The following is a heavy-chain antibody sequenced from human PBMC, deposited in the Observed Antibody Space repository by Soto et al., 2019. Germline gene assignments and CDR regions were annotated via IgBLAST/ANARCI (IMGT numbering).Heavy chain of an antibody. J-gene: IGHJ3*02. V-gene: IGHV3-30-3*01. CDR1: GFTFSSYA. Sequence: GGSLRLSCAASGFTFSSYAMHWVRQAPGKGLEWVAVISYDGSNKYYADSVKGRFTISRDNSKNTLYLQMNSLRAEDTAVYYCARLAKPYSPNDAFDIWGQGTMVTVSS. CDR3: ARLAKPYSPNDAFDI. CDR2: ISYDGSNK. D-gene: IGHD6-13*01.